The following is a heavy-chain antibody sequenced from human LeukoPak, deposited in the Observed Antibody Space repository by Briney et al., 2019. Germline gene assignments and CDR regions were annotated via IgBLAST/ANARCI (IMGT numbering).Heavy chain of an antibody. D-gene: IGHD2-2*01. Sequence: GSLRLSCAASGLTFSPYSMNWVRQAPGKGLEWVSSISSSSGYIYYADSVKGRFTISRDNAKNSLYLQMNSLRAEDTAVYYCARSKWSSTNLMPPYFDYWGQGTLVTVSS. CDR2: ISSSSGYI. J-gene: IGHJ4*02. CDR1: GLTFSPYS. CDR3: ARSKWSSTNLMPPYFDY. V-gene: IGHV3-21*01.